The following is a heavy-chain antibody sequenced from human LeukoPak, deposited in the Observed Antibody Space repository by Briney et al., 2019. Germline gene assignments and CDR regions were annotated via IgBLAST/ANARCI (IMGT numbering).Heavy chain of an antibody. J-gene: IGHJ6*02. CDR1: GGSISSGGYY. D-gene: IGHD6-19*01. V-gene: IGHV4-31*03. CDR2: IYYSGST. Sequence: SSETLSLTCTVSGGSISSGGYYWSWIRQHPGKGLEWIGYIYYSGSTYYNPSLKSRVTISVDTSKNQFSLKLSSVTAADTAVYYCARGAERSGWSYYYYGMDVWGQGTTVTVSS. CDR3: ARGAERSGWSYYYYGMDV.